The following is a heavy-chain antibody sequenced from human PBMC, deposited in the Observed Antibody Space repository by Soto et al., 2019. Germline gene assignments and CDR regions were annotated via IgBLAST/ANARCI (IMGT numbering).Heavy chain of an antibody. J-gene: IGHJ4*02. CDR3: ARAPGKDEAIDY. V-gene: IGHV3-33*01. Sequence: QVQVVESGGGVVQPGRSLRLSCAASGFTFSNFGMHWVRQAPGKGLEWVAVIWHDGREKYYADFVEGRFTISRANSKNTLYRQMNSLRAEDTAVYHCARAPGKDEAIDYWGQGTLVTVSS. CDR1: GFTFSNFG. CDR2: IWHDGREK.